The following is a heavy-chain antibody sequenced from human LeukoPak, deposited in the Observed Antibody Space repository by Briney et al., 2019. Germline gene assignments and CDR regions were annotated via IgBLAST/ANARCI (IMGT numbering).Heavy chain of an antibody. J-gene: IGHJ5*02. CDR2: IRYDGSNK. V-gene: IGHV3-30*02. CDR3: ARDHRPSYYAPPYSSGWWGFDP. D-gene: IGHD6-19*01. CDR1: GFTFGSYG. Sequence: GGSLRLSCAASGFTFGSYGMSWVRQAPGKGLEWVAFIRYDGSNKYYADSVKGRFTISRDNSKNTLYLQMNSLRAEDTAVYYCARDHRPSYYAPPYSSGWWGFDPWGQGTLVTVSS.